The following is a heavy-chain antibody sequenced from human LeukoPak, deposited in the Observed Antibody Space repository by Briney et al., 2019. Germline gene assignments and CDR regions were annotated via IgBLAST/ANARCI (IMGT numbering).Heavy chain of an antibody. CDR2: IWYDGSNK. V-gene: IGHV3-33*06. CDR3: AKDLDSSGLDY. D-gene: IGHD6-19*01. J-gene: IGHJ4*02. CDR1: GFTFSSYG. Sequence: PGGSLRLSCAASGFTFSSYGMHWVRQAPGKGLEWVAVIWYDGSNKYYADSVKGRFTISRDNSKNTLYLQMNSLRAEDTAVYYCAKDLDSSGLDYWGQGTLVTVSS.